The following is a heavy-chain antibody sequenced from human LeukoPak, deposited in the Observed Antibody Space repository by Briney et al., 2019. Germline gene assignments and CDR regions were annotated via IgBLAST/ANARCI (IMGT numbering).Heavy chain of an antibody. CDR3: ARTFQAPSYGDSDSRTKYPYSMDV. D-gene: IGHD4-17*01. J-gene: IGHJ6*02. CDR2: IYYSGST. V-gene: IGHV4-59*01. Sequence: SETLSLTCTVSGGSISSYYWSWIRQPPGKGLEWIGYIYYSGSTNYNPSLKSRVTISVDTSKNQFSLKLSSVTAADTAVYYCARTFQAPSYGDSDSRTKYPYSMDVWGQGTMVAVSS. CDR1: GGSISSYY.